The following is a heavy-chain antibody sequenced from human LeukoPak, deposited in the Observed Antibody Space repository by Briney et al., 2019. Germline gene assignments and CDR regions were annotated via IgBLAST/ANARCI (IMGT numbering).Heavy chain of an antibody. V-gene: IGHV3-7*03. Sequence: GGSLRLSCAASGFTFRSFWMSWVRRDPGKGLEWVASIKQDGSEKYYVDSVKGRFTISRDNAKNSVYLQMNSLTAEDTAVYYCARDKDSGGATGSIFDYWGQGALVTVSS. J-gene: IGHJ4*02. CDR1: GFTFRSFW. CDR2: IKQDGSEK. CDR3: ARDKDSGGATGSIFDY. D-gene: IGHD1-26*01.